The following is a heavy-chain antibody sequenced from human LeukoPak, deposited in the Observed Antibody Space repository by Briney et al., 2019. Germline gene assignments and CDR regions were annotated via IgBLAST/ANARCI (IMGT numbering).Heavy chain of an antibody. D-gene: IGHD3-22*01. Sequence: GGSLRLSCAASGFTFSSYWMSWVRQAPGKGLEWVANIKQDGREKYYVDSVKGRCTISRDNAKKSLYLQMNSLRAEDTAVYYCARGWTYYDASSGYKLFDYWGQGTLVTVSS. CDR3: ARGWTYYDASSGYKLFDY. CDR1: GFTFSSYW. CDR2: IKQDGREK. V-gene: IGHV3-7*01. J-gene: IGHJ4*02.